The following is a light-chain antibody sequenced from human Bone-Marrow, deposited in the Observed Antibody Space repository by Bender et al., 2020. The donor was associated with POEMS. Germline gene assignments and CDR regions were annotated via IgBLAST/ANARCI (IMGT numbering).Light chain of an antibody. CDR1: SSDIGSYEL. CDR3: VAWDASLNGWV. Sequence: QSALTQPPSASGSPGQSVTISCTGTSSDIGSYELVSWYQQDPGKAPKLMIYEVTKRPSGVSNRFSGSKSGNTASLAITGLQSDDEAIYFCVAWDASLNGWVFGGGTKLTVL. V-gene: IGLV2-14*02. CDR2: EVT. J-gene: IGLJ3*02.